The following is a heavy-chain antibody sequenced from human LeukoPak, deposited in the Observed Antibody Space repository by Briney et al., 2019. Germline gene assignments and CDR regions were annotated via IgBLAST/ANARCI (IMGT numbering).Heavy chain of an antibody. CDR2: IYYSGST. Sequence: SETLSLTCTVSGGSISSGGYYWSWIRQPPGKGPEWIGYIYYSGSTNYNPSLKSRVTISVDTSKNQFSLKLSSVTAADTAVYYCARGFRTAMVKVFDYWGQGTLVTVSS. CDR3: ARGFRTAMVKVFDY. J-gene: IGHJ4*02. CDR1: GGSISSGGYY. D-gene: IGHD5-18*01. V-gene: IGHV4-61*08.